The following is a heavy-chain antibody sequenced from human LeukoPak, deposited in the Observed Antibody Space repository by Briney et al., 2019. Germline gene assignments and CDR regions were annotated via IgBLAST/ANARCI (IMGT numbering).Heavy chain of an antibody. J-gene: IGHJ4*02. V-gene: IGHV1-69*04. D-gene: IGHD3-22*01. Sequence: SVKVSCKASGGTFSSYAISWVRQAPGQGLEWMGRIIPILGIANYAQKFQGRVTITADKSTSTAYMELSSLRSEDTAVYYCARHPNYYYDSSGYYFDYWGQGTLVTVSS. CDR3: ARHPNYYYDSSGYYFDY. CDR1: GGTFSSYA. CDR2: IIPILGIA.